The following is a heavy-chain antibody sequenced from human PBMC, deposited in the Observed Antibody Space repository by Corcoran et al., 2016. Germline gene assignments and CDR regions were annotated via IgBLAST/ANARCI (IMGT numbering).Heavy chain of an antibody. J-gene: IGHJ1*01. CDR3: ARAPRRPYFQH. CDR1: GGSFSGYY. Sequence: QVQLQQWGAGLLKPSETLSLTCAVYGGSFSGYYWSWIRQPPGKGLEWIGEINHSGSTNYNPSLKSRVTISVDTSKNQFSLKLSSVTAADTAVYYCARAPRRPYFQHWGQGTLVTVSS. V-gene: IGHV4-34*01. CDR2: INHSGST.